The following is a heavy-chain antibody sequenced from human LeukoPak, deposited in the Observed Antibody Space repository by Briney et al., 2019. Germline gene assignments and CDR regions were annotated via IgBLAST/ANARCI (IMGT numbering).Heavy chain of an antibody. CDR3: ARDLAWGVFDY. Sequence: GGSLRLSCAASGFTFSSYAMSWVRQAPGKGLEWVSAISGSGRSTFYADSVKGRFTISRDDSKNTLSLQMNSLRVEDTAVYYCARDLAWGVFDYWGQGTLVTVSS. CDR2: ISGSGRST. V-gene: IGHV3-23*01. J-gene: IGHJ4*02. CDR1: GFTFSSYA. D-gene: IGHD7-27*01.